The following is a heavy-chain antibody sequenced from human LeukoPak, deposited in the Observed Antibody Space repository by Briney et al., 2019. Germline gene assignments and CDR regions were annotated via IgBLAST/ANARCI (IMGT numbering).Heavy chain of an antibody. V-gene: IGHV3-30*02. J-gene: IGHJ4*02. D-gene: IGHD2-21*01. CDR2: IRYDGSNK. CDR3: AKESPSLFHFDY. Sequence: GGSLRLSCAASGFTFSSYGMHWVRQAPGKGLGWVAFIRYDGSNKYYADSVKGRFTISRDNSKNTLYLQMNSLRAEDTAVYYCAKESPSLFHFDYWGQGTLVTVSS. CDR1: GFTFSSYG.